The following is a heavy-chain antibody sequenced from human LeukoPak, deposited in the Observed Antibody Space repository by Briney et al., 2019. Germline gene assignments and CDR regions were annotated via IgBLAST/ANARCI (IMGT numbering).Heavy chain of an antibody. J-gene: IGHJ4*02. CDR3: ATDDYRGLGY. D-gene: IGHD4-11*01. Sequence: QPGGSLRLSCAASGITFSNYWMQWVRQAAGKGLVWVSHLVQDGSATFYADSVKGRFTISRDNAKNTLYLQMNSLRVEDTAVYYCATDDYRGLGYWGQGTLVTVSS. CDR2: LVQDGSAT. CDR1: GITFSNYW. V-gene: IGHV3-74*01.